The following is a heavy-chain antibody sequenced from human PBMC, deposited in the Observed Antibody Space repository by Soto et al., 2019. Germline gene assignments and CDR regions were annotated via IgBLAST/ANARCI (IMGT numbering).Heavy chain of an antibody. CDR2: IYPGDSDT. CDR3: ARHAGGRYNWFDP. CDR1: GYSFTTYW. J-gene: IGHJ5*02. Sequence: GESLKISCKGSGYSFTTYWIGWVRHTPGKGPEWMGHIYPGDSDTRYSPSFQGHVTISADKSISTAYLQWSSLKASDTAMYYCARHAGGRYNWFDPWGQGTLVTVSS. D-gene: IGHD6-19*01. V-gene: IGHV5-51*01.